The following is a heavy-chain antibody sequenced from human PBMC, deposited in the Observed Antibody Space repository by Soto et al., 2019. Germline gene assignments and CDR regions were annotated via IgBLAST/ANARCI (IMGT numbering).Heavy chain of an antibody. D-gene: IGHD3-10*01. Sequence: VGSLRLSCAASGFTFSSYTMNWVRQAPGKGLEWVSYISSSSSTIYYADSVQGRFTISRDNAKNSLYLQMNSLRDEDTAVYYCARGFGELSLDTFDIWGQGTMVTVSS. CDR2: ISSSSSTI. CDR3: ARGFGELSLDTFDI. CDR1: GFTFSSYT. V-gene: IGHV3-48*02. J-gene: IGHJ3*02.